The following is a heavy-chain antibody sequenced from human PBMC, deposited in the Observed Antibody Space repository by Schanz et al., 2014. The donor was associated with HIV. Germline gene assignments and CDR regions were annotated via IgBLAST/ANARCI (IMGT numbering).Heavy chain of an antibody. CDR1: GFTFSTYA. Sequence: VKLSESGGGLVQPGGSLRLSCVASGFTFSTYAMSWVRQAPGKGLEWVAVIWYDGTNIDYADSVKGRFTISRDNSKNTLYLQMNSLRAEDTAVYYCARRSTPGGYYGMDVWGQGTTVTVSS. D-gene: IGHD2-15*01. V-gene: IGHV3-33*08. CDR3: ARRSTPGGYYGMDV. CDR2: IWYDGTNI. J-gene: IGHJ6*02.